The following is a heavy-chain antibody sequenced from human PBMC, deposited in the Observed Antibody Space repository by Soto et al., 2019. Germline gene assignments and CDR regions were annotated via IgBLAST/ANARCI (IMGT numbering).Heavy chain of an antibody. V-gene: IGHV3-20*04. Sequence: GSLRLSCAASGFTFEDYGMSWVRQAPGKGLEWVSGLNWNGDSTGYADSVKGRFTISRDNAKNSLYLQMNSLRAEDTALYYCARGAIYCSGGRCYPVYWGQGTLVTVSS. D-gene: IGHD2-15*01. CDR3: ARGAIYCSGGRCYPVY. J-gene: IGHJ4*02. CDR2: LNWNGDST. CDR1: GFTFEDYG.